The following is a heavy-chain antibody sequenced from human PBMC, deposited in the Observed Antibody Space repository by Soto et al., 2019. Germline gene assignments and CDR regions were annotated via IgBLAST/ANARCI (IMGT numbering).Heavy chain of an antibody. CDR2: LDYLETA. CDR1: GVYISSTSYH. V-gene: IGHV4-39*01. CDR3: SRQGSY. Sequence: SSELLSLTCNVSGVYISSTSYHWGRIRQPPGKGLERIGTLDYLETAHDNPSLKCQINISPDPSKNQVSHTLTSWTSPGAAVYKCSRQGSYWGQGALVTVSS. J-gene: IGHJ4*02.